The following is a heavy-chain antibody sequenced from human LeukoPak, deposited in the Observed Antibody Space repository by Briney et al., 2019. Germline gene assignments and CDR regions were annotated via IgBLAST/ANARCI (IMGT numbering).Heavy chain of an antibody. CDR3: ARTNYDSSGYGSGAFDI. J-gene: IGHJ3*02. V-gene: IGHV1-46*01. CDR1: GYTLTELS. Sequence: ASVKVSCKVSGYTLTELSMHWVRQAPGQGLEWMGIINPSGGSTSYAQKFQGRVTMTRDTSTSTVYMELSSLRSEDTAVYYCARTNYDSSGYGSGAFDIWGQGTMVTVSS. CDR2: INPSGGST. D-gene: IGHD3-22*01.